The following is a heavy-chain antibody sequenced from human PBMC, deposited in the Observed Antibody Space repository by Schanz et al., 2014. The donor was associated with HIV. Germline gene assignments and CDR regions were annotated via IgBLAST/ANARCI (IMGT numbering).Heavy chain of an antibody. J-gene: IGHJ4*02. D-gene: IGHD3-22*01. CDR3: AKPEYDSRGSSQSHFDY. CDR1: GFTFDDYA. CDR2: ISATGGST. V-gene: IGHV3-23*04. Sequence: LVESGGGLVQPGRSLRLSCAASGFTFDDYAMHWVRQAPGKGLEWVSAISATGGSTYYADSVKGRFTISRDNSKNTLYLQMNSLRIDDTAVYYCAKPEYDSRGSSQSHFDYWGQGTLVTVSS.